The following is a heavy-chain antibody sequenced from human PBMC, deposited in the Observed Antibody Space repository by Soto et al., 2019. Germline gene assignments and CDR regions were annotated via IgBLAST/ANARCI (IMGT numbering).Heavy chain of an antibody. D-gene: IGHD6-19*01. CDR3: AKDRIAVAGTGVHWFDP. V-gene: IGHV3-23*01. Sequence: GSLRLSWAASGFTFSSYAMSWVRQAPGKGLEWVSAISGSGGSTYYADSVKGRFTISRDDSKNTLYLQMNSLRAEDTAVYYCAKDRIAVAGTGVHWFDPWGQGTLVTVSS. CDR2: ISGSGGST. CDR1: GFTFSSYA. J-gene: IGHJ5*02.